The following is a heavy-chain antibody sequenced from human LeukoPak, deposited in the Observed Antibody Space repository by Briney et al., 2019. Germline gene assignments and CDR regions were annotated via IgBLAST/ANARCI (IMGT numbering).Heavy chain of an antibody. J-gene: IGHJ5*02. D-gene: IGHD6-13*01. CDR3: ARLAGTAAAGPEDWFDP. CDR1: GYTFTSYG. CDR2: ISAYNGNT. V-gene: IGHV1-18*01. Sequence: GASVKVSCKASGYTFTSYGISWVRQAPGQGLEWMGWISAYNGNTNYAQKLQGRVTMTTDTSTSTAYMELRSLRSDGTAVYYCARLAGTAAAGPEDWFDPWGQGTLVTVSS.